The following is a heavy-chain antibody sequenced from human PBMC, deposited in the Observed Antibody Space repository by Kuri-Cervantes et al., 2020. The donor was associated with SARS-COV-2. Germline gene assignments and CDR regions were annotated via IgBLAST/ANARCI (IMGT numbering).Heavy chain of an antibody. CDR1: GCSISSSGYY. J-gene: IGHJ5*02. V-gene: IGHV4-30-2*01. CDR3: ARARIAAAGYNWFDP. D-gene: IGHD6-13*01. CDR2: IYHSGST. Sequence: SETLSLTFTVSGCSISSSGYYWSWIRQPPGKGLEWIGCIYHSGSTYYNPSLTSRVTISVDRSKNQFSLKLSSVTAADTAVYYCARARIAAAGYNWFDPWGQGTLVTVSS.